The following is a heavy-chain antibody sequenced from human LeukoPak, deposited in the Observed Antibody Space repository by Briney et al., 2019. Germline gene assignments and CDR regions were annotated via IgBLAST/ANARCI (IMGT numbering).Heavy chain of an antibody. CDR3: AKDTNPPPSIAVAVPYGMDV. V-gene: IGHV3-73*01. CDR1: GFTFSGSA. J-gene: IGHJ6*02. D-gene: IGHD6-19*01. Sequence: PGGSLKLSCAASGFTFSGSAMHWVRQASGKGLEWAGRIRSKANSYATAYAASVKGRFTISRDDSKNTAYLQMNSLRAEDTAVYYCAKDTNPPPSIAVAVPYGMDVWGQGTTVTVSS. CDR2: IRSKANSYAT.